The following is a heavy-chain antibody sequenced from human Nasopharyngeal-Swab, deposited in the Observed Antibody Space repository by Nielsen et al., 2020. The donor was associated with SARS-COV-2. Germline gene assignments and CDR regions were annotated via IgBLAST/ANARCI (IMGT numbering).Heavy chain of an antibody. D-gene: IGHD6-19*01. J-gene: IGHJ6*02. CDR1: GGSFSGYY. Sequence: SETLSLTCAVYGGSFSGYYWSWIRQPPGKGLEWIGEINHSGSINFNPSLKSRVTISVDTSKNQFSLNMSSVTAADTAVYYCARESKGGYSSGWGRYYYYYAMDVWGQGTTVTVSS. CDR3: ARESKGGYSSGWGRYYYYYAMDV. V-gene: IGHV4-34*01. CDR2: INHSGSI.